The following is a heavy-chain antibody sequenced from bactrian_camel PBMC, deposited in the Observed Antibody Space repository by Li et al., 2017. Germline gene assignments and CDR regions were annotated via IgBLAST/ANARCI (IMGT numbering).Heavy chain of an antibody. CDR2: DDGDGGV. CDR3: AAGAFVDCRSSTPPRPGAFDY. D-gene: IGHD3*01. CDR1: GMGRVKYC. V-gene: IGHV3S53*01. J-gene: IGHJ6*01. Sequence: HVQLVESGGGSVQAGGSLKLSCEYSGMGRVKYCMGWLREAPGKQRKGVAADDGDGGVIYSDSVKGRFTISKDNAKNTLYLQMVSLKPEDTAMYSCAAGAFVDCRSSTPPRPGAFDYWGQGTQVTV.